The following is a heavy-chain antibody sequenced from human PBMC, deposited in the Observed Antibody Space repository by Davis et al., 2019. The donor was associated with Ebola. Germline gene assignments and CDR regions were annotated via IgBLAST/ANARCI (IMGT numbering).Heavy chain of an antibody. V-gene: IGHV5-51*01. Sequence: GESLKISCKGSGYSFTSYWIGWVRQMPGKGLEWMGIIYPGDSDTRYSPSFQGQVTISADKSISTAYLQWSSLKASDTAMYYCARKRSAEPSRGWYFDLWGRGTLVTVSS. D-gene: IGHD3-10*01. J-gene: IGHJ2*01. CDR3: ARKRSAEPSRGWYFDL. CDR2: IYPGDSDT. CDR1: GYSFTSYW.